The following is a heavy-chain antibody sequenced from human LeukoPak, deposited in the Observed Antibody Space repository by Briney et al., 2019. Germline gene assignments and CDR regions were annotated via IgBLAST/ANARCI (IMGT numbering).Heavy chain of an antibody. J-gene: IGHJ6*03. Sequence: ASVNDSCKASVGTFSNYAISWVRQAPGQGLEWMGGIIPIFGTANYAQKFQGRVKITADKSSSTAYMELSRLRSEDTAVYYRARGGSDTAMVPPGIYYYDMDVWGKGTTVTVS. CDR1: VGTFSNYA. CDR2: IIPIFGTA. CDR3: ARGGSDTAMVPPGIYYYDMDV. V-gene: IGHV1-69*06. D-gene: IGHD5-18*01.